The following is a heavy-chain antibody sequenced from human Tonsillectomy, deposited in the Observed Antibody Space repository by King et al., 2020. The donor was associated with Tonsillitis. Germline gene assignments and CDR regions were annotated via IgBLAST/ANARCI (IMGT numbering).Heavy chain of an antibody. CDR1: GFTFSSYG. D-gene: IGHD3-22*01. J-gene: IGHJ5*02. V-gene: IGHV3-30*18. CDR3: AKNKGVSSGRNWFDP. Sequence: VQLVESGGGVVQPGRSLRLSCAASGFTFSSYGMHWVRQAPGKGLEWVAVISYDGSNKYYADSVKGRFTISRDNSKNTLYLQMNSLRAEDTAVYYCAKNKGVSSGRNWFDPWGQGTLVTVSS. CDR2: ISYDGSNK.